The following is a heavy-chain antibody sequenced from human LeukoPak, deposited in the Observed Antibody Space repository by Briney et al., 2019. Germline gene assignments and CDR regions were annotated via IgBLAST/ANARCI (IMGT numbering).Heavy chain of an antibody. J-gene: IGHJ5*02. CDR2: INHSGST. V-gene: IGHV4-34*01. Sequence: SETLSLTCAVYGGSFSGYYWSWIRQPPGKGLEWIGEINHSGSTNYKASLKSRVTLSVDTSKNQFSLKLSSVSAADTAVYYCARGVRLGIAAAGTGFAPWGEGTLVTVSS. CDR3: ARGVRLGIAAAGTGFAP. CDR1: GGSFSGYY. D-gene: IGHD6-13*01.